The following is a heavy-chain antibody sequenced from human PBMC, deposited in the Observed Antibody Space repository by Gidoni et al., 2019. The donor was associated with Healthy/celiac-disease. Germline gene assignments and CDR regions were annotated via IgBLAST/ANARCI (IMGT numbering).Heavy chain of an antibody. V-gene: IGHV1-58*01. CDR1: GSSFTNSA. CDR3: ATIRGATVGTVDY. D-gene: IGHD1-26*01. CDR2: IVVGSGNT. Sequence: QMQLMQPGPEVKKPGTPVKIYFKAPGSSFTNSAVQWVRQARGQRLEWIGWIVVGSGNTNYAQKFQERVTITRNMSTSTAFMELSSLRSEDTAVYYCATIRGATVGTVDYWGQGTLVTVSS. J-gene: IGHJ4*02.